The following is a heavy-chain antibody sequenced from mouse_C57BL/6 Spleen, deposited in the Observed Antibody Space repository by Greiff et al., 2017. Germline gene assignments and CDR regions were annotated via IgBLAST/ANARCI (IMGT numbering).Heavy chain of an antibody. Sequence: VKLLESGPELVKPGASVKISCKASGYAFSSSWMNWVKQRPGKGLEWIGRIYPGDGDTNYNGKFKGKATLTADKSSSTAYMQLSSLTSEDSAVYFCLYGNYYFDYWGQGTTLTVSS. CDR3: LYGNYYFDY. CDR2: IYPGDGDT. D-gene: IGHD2-1*01. CDR1: GYAFSSSW. J-gene: IGHJ2*01. V-gene: IGHV1-82*01.